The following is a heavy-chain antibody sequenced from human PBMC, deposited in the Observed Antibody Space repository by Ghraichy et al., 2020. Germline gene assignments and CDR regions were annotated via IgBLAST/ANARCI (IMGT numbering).Heavy chain of an antibody. CDR3: VAPHVDY. CDR1: GFTFSSYG. J-gene: IGHJ4*02. V-gene: IGHV3-30*03. CDR2: ISYDGSNK. Sequence: GGSLRLSCAASGFTFSSYGMHWVRQAPGKGLEWVAVISYDGSNKYYADSVKGRFTISRDNSKNTLYLQMNSLRAEDTAVYYCVAPHVDYWGQGTLVTVSS.